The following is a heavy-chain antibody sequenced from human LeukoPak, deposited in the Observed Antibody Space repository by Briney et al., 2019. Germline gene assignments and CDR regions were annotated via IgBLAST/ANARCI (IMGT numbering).Heavy chain of an antibody. CDR1: GGSISSSNW. CDR2: IYHSGST. D-gene: IGHD5-18*01. CDR3: ARVVQLWPYYYYYMDV. V-gene: IGHV4-4*02. J-gene: IGHJ6*03. Sequence: PSETLSLTCAVSGGSISSSNWWSWVRQPPGKGLEWIGEIYHSGSTNYNPSLKSRVTISVDKSKNQFSLKLSSVTAADTAVYYCARVVQLWPYYYYYMDVWGKGTTVTVSS.